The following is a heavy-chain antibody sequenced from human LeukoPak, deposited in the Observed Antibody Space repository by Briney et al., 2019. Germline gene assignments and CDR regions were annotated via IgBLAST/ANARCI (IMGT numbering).Heavy chain of an antibody. CDR3: AREGYCSGTNCLPDY. D-gene: IGHD2-2*01. Sequence: ASVEVSCKASGYTFTRYYIHWVRQAPGQGLEWMGIINPSGGSTTYAQKLQGRLSMTSDTSTGTVYMQVSSLRSEDTAIYYCAREGYCSGTNCLPDYWGQGTLVTVSS. J-gene: IGHJ4*02. V-gene: IGHV1-46*01. CDR2: INPSGGST. CDR1: GYTFTRYY.